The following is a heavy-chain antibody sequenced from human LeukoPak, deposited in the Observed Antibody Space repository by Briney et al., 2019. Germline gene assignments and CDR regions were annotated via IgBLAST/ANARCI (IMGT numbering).Heavy chain of an antibody. CDR3: AREQDGSHFDY. D-gene: IGHD5-24*01. V-gene: IGHV4-61*02. CDR2: IYTSGST. J-gene: IGHJ4*02. Sequence: SETLSLTCTVSGGSISSGSYYCSWIRQPAGRGLEWIGRIYTSGSTNYNPSLKSRVTISVDTSKNQFSLRLSSVTAADTAVYYCAREQDGSHFDYWGQGTLVTVSS. CDR1: GGSISSGSYY.